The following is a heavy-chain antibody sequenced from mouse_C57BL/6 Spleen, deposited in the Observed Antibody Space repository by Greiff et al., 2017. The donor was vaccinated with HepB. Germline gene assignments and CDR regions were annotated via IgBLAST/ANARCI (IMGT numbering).Heavy chain of an antibody. CDR2: IDPSDSET. V-gene: IGHV1-52*01. Sequence: VQLQQPGAELVRPGSSVKLSCKASGYTFTSYWMHWVKQRPRQGLEWIGNIDPSDSETHYNQKFKDKATLTVDKSSSTAYMQLSSLTSEDSAVYYCARGLTTVVATDWYFDVWGTGTTVTVSS. J-gene: IGHJ1*03. CDR1: GYTFTSYW. D-gene: IGHD1-1*01. CDR3: ARGLTTVVATDWYFDV.